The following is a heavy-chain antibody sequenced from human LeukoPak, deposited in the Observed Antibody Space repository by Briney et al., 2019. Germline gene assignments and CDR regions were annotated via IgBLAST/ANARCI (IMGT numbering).Heavy chain of an antibody. D-gene: IGHD5-18*01. CDR2: INHSGST. J-gene: IGHJ4*02. CDR3: ARYSYGDY. CDR1: GGSFSGYY. Sequence: PETLSLTCAVYGGSFSGYYWSWIRQPPGKGLEWIGEINHSGSTNYNPSLKSRVTISVDTSKNQFSLKLSSVTAADTAVYYCARYSYGDYWGQGTLVTVSS. V-gene: IGHV4-34*01.